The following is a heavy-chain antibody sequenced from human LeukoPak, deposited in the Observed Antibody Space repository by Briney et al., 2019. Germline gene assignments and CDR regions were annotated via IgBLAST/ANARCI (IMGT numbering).Heavy chain of an antibody. Sequence: PSETLSLTCTASGGSISNYYWSWIRQPPGKGLEWIGDIYYSGSTNYNPSLKSRVTISVDTSKSQFSLKLSSVTAADTAVYYCARDRSRVYFDYWGQGTLVTVPS. CDR3: ARDRSRVYFDY. D-gene: IGHD3-10*01. J-gene: IGHJ4*02. V-gene: IGHV4-59*01. CDR2: IYYSGST. CDR1: GGSISNYY.